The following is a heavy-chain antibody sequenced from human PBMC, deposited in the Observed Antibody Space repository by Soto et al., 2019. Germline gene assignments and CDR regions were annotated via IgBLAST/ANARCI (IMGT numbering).Heavy chain of an antibody. CDR2: IYYTGST. CDR1: NGSISTTSYN. V-gene: IGHV4-39*01. J-gene: IGHJ4*02. Sequence: QMQLQDSGPGLVKPSETLSLTCTVSNGSISTTSYNWGWIRQSPCKGLEWIGTIYYTGSTSYNPSLTSRLTIAVDPSKNQSSLNLAPVTAADTAVYYCARHGSFWGQGTLVIVSS. D-gene: IGHD3-16*02. CDR3: ARHGSF.